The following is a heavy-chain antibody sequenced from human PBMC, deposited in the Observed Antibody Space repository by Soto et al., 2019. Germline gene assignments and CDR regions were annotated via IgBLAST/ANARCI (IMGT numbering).Heavy chain of an antibody. CDR3: ARPVAYDCVWRSHPRAGMDV. CDR2: ISAYNGNT. J-gene: IGHJ6*02. V-gene: IGHV1-18*01. Sequence: QVQLVQSGAEVKKHGASVKVSCKASGYTFTSYGISWVRQAPGQGLEWMGWISAYNGNTNYAQKLQGRVTMTTDTSTSTADMELRSLRSDATAVYYCARPVAYDCVWRSHPRAGMDVWGQGTTVTFSS. D-gene: IGHD3-16*01. CDR1: GYTFTSYG.